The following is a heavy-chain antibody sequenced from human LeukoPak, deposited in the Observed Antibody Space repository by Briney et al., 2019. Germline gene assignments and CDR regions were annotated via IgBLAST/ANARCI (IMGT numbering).Heavy chain of an antibody. CDR3: ARSWFSTGPADY. CDR1: GDSISSSSYY. J-gene: IGHJ4*02. D-gene: IGHD6-13*01. CDR2: IFHSGST. Sequence: PSETLSLTCTVSGDSISSSSYYWGWLRQPPGKGLEWIGSIFHSGSTYYNPSLKSRVTISVDTSKNQFSLKLTSVTAADTAVYYCARSWFSTGPADYWGQGTLVTVSS. V-gene: IGHV4-39*01.